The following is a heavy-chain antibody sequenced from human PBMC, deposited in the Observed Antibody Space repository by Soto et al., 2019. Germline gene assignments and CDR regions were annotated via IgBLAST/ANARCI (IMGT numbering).Heavy chain of an antibody. CDR2: IIPIFGTA. CDR3: ARDFSTHYYDNSVDY. Sequence: SVKVSCKASGGTFSSYAISWVRQAPGQGLEWMGGIIPIFGTANYAQKLQGRVTITADESTSTAYMELRSLRSDDTAVYYCARDFSTHYYDNSVDYWGQGTLVTVSS. J-gene: IGHJ4*02. CDR1: GGTFSSYA. V-gene: IGHV1-69*13. D-gene: IGHD3-22*01.